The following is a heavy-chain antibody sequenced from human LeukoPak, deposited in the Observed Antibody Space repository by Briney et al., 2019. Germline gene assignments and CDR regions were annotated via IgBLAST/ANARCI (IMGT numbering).Heavy chain of an antibody. D-gene: IGHD6-13*01. CDR1: GFDVSSNS. CDR3: AAWRGSNWFDY. CDR2: IFSGGST. Sequence: GGSLILSCAASGFDVSSNSMSWVRQAPGKGLEWVSVIFSGGSTNYANSMKGRFTISRDNSKNTLYLQMNSLRGEDTAVYYCAAWRGSNWFDYWGQGTLVTVSS. J-gene: IGHJ4*02. V-gene: IGHV3-53*01.